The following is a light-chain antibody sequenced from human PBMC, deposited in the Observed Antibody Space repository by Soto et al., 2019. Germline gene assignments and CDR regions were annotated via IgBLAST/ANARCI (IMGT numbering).Light chain of an antibody. CDR3: SSYTSSSTYV. V-gene: IGLV2-14*01. J-gene: IGLJ1*01. Sequence: QSVLTQPPSVSGAPGQRVIISCTGSSSNIGAGYNVHWYQQHPGKAPKLMIYEVSNRPSGVSNRFSGSKSGNTASLTISGLQAEDEADYCCSSYTSSSTYVFGTGTKVTVL. CDR2: EVS. CDR1: SSNIGAGYN.